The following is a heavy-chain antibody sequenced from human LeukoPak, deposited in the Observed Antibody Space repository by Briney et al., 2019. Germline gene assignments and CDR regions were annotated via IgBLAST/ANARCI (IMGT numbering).Heavy chain of an antibody. CDR1: GGSFSGYY. V-gene: IGHV4-34*01. D-gene: IGHD3-10*01. CDR3: ARGRVSGSGSYLY. J-gene: IGHJ4*02. CDR2: VNHSGST. Sequence: PSETLSLTCAVYGGSFSGYYWSWIRHPPGKGLEWIGEVNHSGSTNYNPSLKSRVTISVDTSKNQFSLKLSSVTAADTAVYYCARGRVSGSGSYLYWGQGTLVTVCS.